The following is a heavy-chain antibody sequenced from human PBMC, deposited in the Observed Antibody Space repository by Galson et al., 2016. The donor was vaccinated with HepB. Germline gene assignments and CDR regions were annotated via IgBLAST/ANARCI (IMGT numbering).Heavy chain of an antibody. D-gene: IGHD3-10*01. CDR1: GYTFPNYG. CDR3: ARAVSGSPNWFDP. J-gene: IGHJ5*02. Sequence: SGYTFPNYGITWVRQAPGHGLEWMGWISGYNGNTNYAQKVQGRVTMTTDTSTSTAYMELRSLRSDDTAVYYCARAVSGSPNWFDPWGQGTLVTVSS. V-gene: IGHV1-18*01. CDR2: ISGYNGNT.